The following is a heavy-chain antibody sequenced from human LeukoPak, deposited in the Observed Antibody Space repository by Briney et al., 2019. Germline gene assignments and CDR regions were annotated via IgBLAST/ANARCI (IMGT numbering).Heavy chain of an antibody. D-gene: IGHD3-10*01. CDR2: IYYSGST. CDR1: SGSFSGYY. CDR3: ARDNMVRGVITDNWFDP. Sequence: SETLSLTCAVYSGSFSGYYWSWIRQPPGKGLEWIGSIYYSGSTYYNPSLKSRVTISVDTSKNQFSLKLSSVTAADTAVYYCARDNMVRGVITDNWFDPWGQGTLVTVSS. V-gene: IGHV4-34*01. J-gene: IGHJ5*02.